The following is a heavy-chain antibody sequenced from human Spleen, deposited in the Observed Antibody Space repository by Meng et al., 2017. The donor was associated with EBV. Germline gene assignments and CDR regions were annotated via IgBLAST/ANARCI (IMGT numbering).Heavy chain of an antibody. Sequence: QVQLVESGGXLVRPGGXXRLXXXXXXFPFRDYYLIWNRQAPGKGLEWFAVISGNTITTYYADSVKGRFTISRDNSKNTLYLQMNSLRAEDTAVYYCAKMNYDFLTGYDFYFDYWGQGTLVTVSS. J-gene: IGHJ4*02. V-gene: IGHV3-11*01. CDR2: ISGNTITT. CDR1: XFPFRDYY. D-gene: IGHD3/OR15-3a*01. CDR3: AKMNYDFLTGYDFYFDY.